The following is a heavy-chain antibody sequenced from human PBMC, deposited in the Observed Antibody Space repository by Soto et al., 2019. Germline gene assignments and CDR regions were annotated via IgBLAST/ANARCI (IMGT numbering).Heavy chain of an antibody. Sequence: GGSRRLSCAASGFSVSNNHMNWVRQAPGKGLEWVSLIYSGGYTYYADSVKGRFTISRDNSKNTLFLQMDSLRVEDTAVYFCAKETVGPFDYWGQGALVTVSS. CDR2: IYSGGYT. CDR3: AKETVGPFDY. D-gene: IGHD4-4*01. CDR1: GFSVSNNH. J-gene: IGHJ4*02. V-gene: IGHV3-53*01.